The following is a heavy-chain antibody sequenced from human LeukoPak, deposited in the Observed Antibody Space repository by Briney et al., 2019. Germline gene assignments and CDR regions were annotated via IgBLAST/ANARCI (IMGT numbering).Heavy chain of an antibody. CDR3: ATPLDYYDRSDSHQGGD. CDR1: GFMFNKYG. Sequence: GGSLRLSCVASGFMFNKYGMSWVRQAPGKGLEWVANIKHDGSEKNYVDSVKGRFTISRDNAKNSLYLQMNSLRAEDTAVYYCATPLDYYDRSDSHQGGDWGQGTLVTVSS. V-gene: IGHV3-7*03. CDR2: IKHDGSEK. D-gene: IGHD3-22*01. J-gene: IGHJ4*02.